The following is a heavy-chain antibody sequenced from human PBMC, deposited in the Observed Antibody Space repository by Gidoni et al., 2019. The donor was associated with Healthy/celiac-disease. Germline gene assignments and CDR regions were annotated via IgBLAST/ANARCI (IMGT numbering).Heavy chain of an antibody. CDR3: ARAGPRGYSYGYWGKDAFDI. D-gene: IGHD5-18*01. CDR1: GFTFSSYD. CDR2: IGTAGDT. Sequence: EVQLVESGGGLVQPGGSLSLSCAASGFTFSSYDMHWVRQATGKGLEWVSAIGTAGDTYYPGSVKGRFTISRENAKNSLYLQMNSLRAGDTAVYYCARAGPRGYSYGYWGKDAFDIWGQGTMVTVSS. J-gene: IGHJ3*02. V-gene: IGHV3-13*01.